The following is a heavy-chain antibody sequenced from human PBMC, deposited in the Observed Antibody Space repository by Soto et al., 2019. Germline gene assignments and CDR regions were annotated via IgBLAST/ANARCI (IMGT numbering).Heavy chain of an antibody. Sequence: GGSLRLSCAASGFTFSSYSMNWVRQAPGKGLEWVSYISSSSSTIHYADSVKGRFTISRDNAKNSLYLQMNSLRAEDTAVYYCASPTSTVTAHHYYYYYMDVWGKGTTVTVSS. J-gene: IGHJ6*03. V-gene: IGHV3-48*01. CDR2: ISSSSSTI. CDR1: GFTFSSYS. CDR3: ASPTSTVTAHHYYYYYMDV. D-gene: IGHD4-4*01.